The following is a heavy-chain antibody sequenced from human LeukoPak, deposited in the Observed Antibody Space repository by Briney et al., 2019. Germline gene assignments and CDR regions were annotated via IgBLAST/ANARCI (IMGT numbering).Heavy chain of an antibody. CDR1: GFTFSSYG. CDR2: ISYDGSNK. CDR3: ARHYSSSWYQTDFDY. V-gene: IGHV3-30*03. Sequence: GGSLRLSCAASGFTFSSYGMHWVRQAPGKGLEWVAVISYDGSNKYYADSVKGRFTISRDNSKNTLYLQMNSLRAEDTAVYYCARHYSSSWYQTDFDYWGQGTLVTVSS. J-gene: IGHJ4*02. D-gene: IGHD6-13*01.